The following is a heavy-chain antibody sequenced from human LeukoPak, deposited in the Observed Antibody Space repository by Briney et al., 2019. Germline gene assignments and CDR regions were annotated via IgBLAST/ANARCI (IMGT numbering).Heavy chain of an antibody. CDR3: AKNWIISYGGNSHLDY. CDR2: ISDSAGRT. V-gene: IGHV3-23*01. J-gene: IGHJ4*02. CDR1: GFSVSSYA. D-gene: IGHD4-23*01. Sequence: GGSLRLSCAASGFSVSSYAMSWVRQAPGKGLEWVSGISDSAGRTYYADSVKGRFTVSRDNSKNTLYLQMNSLRAEDTAVYYCAKNWIISYGGNSHLDYWGQGTLVTVSS.